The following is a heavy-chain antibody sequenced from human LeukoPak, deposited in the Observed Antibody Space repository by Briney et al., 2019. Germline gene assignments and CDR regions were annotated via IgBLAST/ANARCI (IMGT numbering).Heavy chain of an antibody. Sequence: GGSLRLSCAASGFAFNIYTMAWVRQSPGKGLEWVAAVGSGGTRYYADSVRGRFTISRDNSKTTVSLQMDSLRADDTAVYYCAKMRGVPREAYYFDHWGQGTLVAVSS. CDR1: GFAFNIYT. V-gene: IGHV3-23*01. CDR3: AKMRGVPREAYYFDH. CDR2: VGSGGTR. J-gene: IGHJ4*02. D-gene: IGHD1-26*01.